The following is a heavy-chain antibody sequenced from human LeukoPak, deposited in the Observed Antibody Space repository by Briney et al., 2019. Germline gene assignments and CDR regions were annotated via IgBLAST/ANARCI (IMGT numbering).Heavy chain of an antibody. CDR1: GFTFSSYS. CDR2: ISGSGDNT. Sequence: GGSLRLSCAASGFTFSSYSMSWVRQAPGKGLEWVSAISGSGDNTYYADSVKGRFTISRDNSKNTLFLQMHSLRADGTAVYYCARYCSGGGCYSGFDFWGQGTLVTVSS. J-gene: IGHJ4*02. V-gene: IGHV3-23*01. D-gene: IGHD2-15*01. CDR3: ARYCSGGGCYSGFDF.